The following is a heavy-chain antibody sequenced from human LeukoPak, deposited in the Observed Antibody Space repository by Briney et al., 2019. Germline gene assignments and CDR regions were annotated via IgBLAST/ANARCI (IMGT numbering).Heavy chain of an antibody. Sequence: GGSLRLSCAASGFTLSDYYMSWIRQAPGKGLEWVSYITSSSSYTNYADSVKGRFTISRDNAKNSLYLQMNSLRAEDTAVYYCAREKSYYETWGQGTLVTVSS. CDR2: ITSSSSYT. D-gene: IGHD3-22*01. J-gene: IGHJ5*02. V-gene: IGHV3-11*05. CDR1: GFTLSDYY. CDR3: AREKSYYET.